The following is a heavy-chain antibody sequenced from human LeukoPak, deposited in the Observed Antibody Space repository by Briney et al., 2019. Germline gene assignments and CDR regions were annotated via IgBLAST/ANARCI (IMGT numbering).Heavy chain of an antibody. D-gene: IGHD6-19*01. J-gene: IGHJ4*02. CDR3: AKGISGWYDDVFDY. Sequence: GGSLRLSCAASGFTFDDYAMHWVRQAPGKGLEWVSGISWNSGSIGYADSVKGRFTISRDNAKNSLYLQMNSLRAEDTALYYCAKGISGWYDDVFDYWGQGTLVTVSS. CDR1: GFTFDDYA. CDR2: ISWNSGSI. V-gene: IGHV3-9*01.